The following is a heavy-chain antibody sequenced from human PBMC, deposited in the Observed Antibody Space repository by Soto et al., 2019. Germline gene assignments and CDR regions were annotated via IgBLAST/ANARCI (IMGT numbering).Heavy chain of an antibody. CDR3: VKDGLTSVFGFVHDGSVI. CDR1: GFSFGDYG. Sequence: EVQLVESGGGLVQPGRSLRLSCVASGFSFGDYGMHWVRQAPGRGPEWVSGISWNSGNIGYAETVKGRFTISRDNVNNSLYLQMNSLRAEDTALYFCVKDGLTSVFGFVHDGSVIWRHGTMVTVSS. CDR2: ISWNSGNI. J-gene: IGHJ3*02. V-gene: IGHV3-9*01. D-gene: IGHD3-3*01.